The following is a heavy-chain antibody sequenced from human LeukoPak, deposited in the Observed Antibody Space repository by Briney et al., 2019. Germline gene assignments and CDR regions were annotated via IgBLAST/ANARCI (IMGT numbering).Heavy chain of an antibody. J-gene: IGHJ4*02. CDR2: INNDGTST. D-gene: IGHD6-19*01. CDR1: GFTFSNYW. Sequence: PGGSLRLSCAASGFTFSNYWMYWVRQAPGKGPVWVSRINNDGTSTDYAASVKGRFTISRDNSKNTLYLQMNSLRAGDTAVYYCAREARQYSGGCSTFDYWGQGTLVTVSS. CDR3: AREARQYSGGCSTFDY. V-gene: IGHV3-74*01.